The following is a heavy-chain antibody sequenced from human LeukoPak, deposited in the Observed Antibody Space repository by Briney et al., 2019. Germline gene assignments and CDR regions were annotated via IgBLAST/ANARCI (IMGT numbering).Heavy chain of an antibody. Sequence: SETLSLTCTVSGGSFSSGSYYWSWIRQPPGKGLEWIGYIYYSGSTNYNPSLKSRVTISVDTSKNQFSLKLSSVTAADTAVYYCAKEPGRSSTWDFDHWGQGTLVTVSS. V-gene: IGHV4-61*01. CDR2: IYYSGST. CDR3: AKEPGRSSTWDFDH. J-gene: IGHJ4*02. CDR1: GGSFSSGSYY. D-gene: IGHD1-26*01.